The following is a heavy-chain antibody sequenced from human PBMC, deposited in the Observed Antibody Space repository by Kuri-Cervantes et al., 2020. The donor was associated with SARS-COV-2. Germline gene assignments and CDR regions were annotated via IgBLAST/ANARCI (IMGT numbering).Heavy chain of an antibody. D-gene: IGHD3-16*01. CDR1: GGSISSSSYY. V-gene: IGHV4-39*01. CDR2: IYYSGST. Sequence: GSLRLSCTVSGGSISSSSYYWGWIRQPPGKGLEWIGSIYYSGSTYYNPSLKSRVTTSVDTSKNQFSLKLSSVTAADTAVYYCARLLPGPVDYWGQGTLVTVSS. CDR3: ARLLPGPVDY. J-gene: IGHJ4*02.